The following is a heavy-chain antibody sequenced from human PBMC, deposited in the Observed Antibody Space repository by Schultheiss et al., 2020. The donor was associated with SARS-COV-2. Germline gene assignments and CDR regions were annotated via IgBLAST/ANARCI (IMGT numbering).Heavy chain of an antibody. D-gene: IGHD2-2*01. CDR1: GRSFSDYH. V-gene: IGHV4-34*01. CDR3: ARQPASANWFDP. Sequence: SETLSLTCAVYGRSFSDYHWSWIRQPPGKGLEWIGDINHSGSTTYIPSLKSRLTISVDTSNNHFSLKLTSVTAADTAVYYCARQPASANWFDPWGQGTLVTVSS. J-gene: IGHJ5*02. CDR2: INHSGST.